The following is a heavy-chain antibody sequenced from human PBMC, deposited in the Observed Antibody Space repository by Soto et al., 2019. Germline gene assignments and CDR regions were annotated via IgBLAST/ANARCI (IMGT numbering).Heavy chain of an antibody. J-gene: IGHJ4*02. Sequence: SVKVSCKASGGTFSSYAISWVRQAPGQGLEWMGGIIPIFGTANYAQKFQGRVTITAGESTSTAYMELSSLRSEDTAVYYCARSPRGYYYDSSGYYSPSFDYWGQGTLVTVSS. CDR1: GGTFSSYA. V-gene: IGHV1-69*13. CDR3: ARSPRGYYYDSSGYYSPSFDY. CDR2: IIPIFGTA. D-gene: IGHD3-22*01.